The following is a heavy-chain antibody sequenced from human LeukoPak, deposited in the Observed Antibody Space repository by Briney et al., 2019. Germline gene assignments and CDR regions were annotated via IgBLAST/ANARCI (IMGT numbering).Heavy chain of an antibody. CDR2: ISWNSGSI. V-gene: IGHV3-9*03. CDR1: GFTFDDYA. CDR3: AKDNRAVVTAIFDY. Sequence: GGSLRFSCAASGFTFDDYAMHWVRQAPGKGLEWVSGISWNSGSIGYADSVKSRFNISRDNAKNSLYLQMNSLRAEDMALYYCAKDNRAVVTAIFDYWGQGTLVTVSS. J-gene: IGHJ4*02. D-gene: IGHD2-21*02.